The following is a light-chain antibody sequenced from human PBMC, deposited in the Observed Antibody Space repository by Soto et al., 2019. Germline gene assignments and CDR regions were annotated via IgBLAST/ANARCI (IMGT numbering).Light chain of an antibody. J-gene: IGLJ1*01. V-gene: IGLV2-8*01. CDR1: NSDVGGYNY. Sequence: QSVLTQPPSASGSPGQSVTISCTGTNSDVGGYNYVSWYQQYPGKAPKLIIYEVNERPSGVPDRFSGSKSGNTASLTVSGLQAAEEAEYYCSLYASRKWYVFGTGTKVTVL. CDR2: EVN. CDR3: SLYASRKWYV.